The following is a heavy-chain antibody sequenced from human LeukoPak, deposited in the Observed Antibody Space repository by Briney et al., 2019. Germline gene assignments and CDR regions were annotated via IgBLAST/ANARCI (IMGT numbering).Heavy chain of an antibody. CDR3: AKDLQAAAGPRNYDN. CDR1: GFTFCSYA. J-gene: IGHJ4*02. D-gene: IGHD6-13*01. V-gene: IGHV3-23*01. Sequence: GGSLRLSCAASGFTFCSYAMSWVRQAPGKGLKWVSAISGSGGSTYYADSVKGRFTISRDNSKNTLYLQMNSLRAEDTAVYYCAKDLQAAAGPRNYDNWGQGTLVTVSS. CDR2: ISGSGGST.